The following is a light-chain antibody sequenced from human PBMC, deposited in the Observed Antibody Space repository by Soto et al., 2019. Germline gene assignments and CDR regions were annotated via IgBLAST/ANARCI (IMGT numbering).Light chain of an antibody. Sequence: EIVLTQSPGTLSLSPGERATLSCRASQSVSNRYLAWYQQKPGQAPRPLIYDASNRATGIPARFSGSGSGTDFTLTISSLEPEDFAVYYCQQRSNWPITFGQGTRLEI. CDR2: DAS. J-gene: IGKJ5*01. V-gene: IGKV3-11*01. CDR3: QQRSNWPIT. CDR1: QSVSNRY.